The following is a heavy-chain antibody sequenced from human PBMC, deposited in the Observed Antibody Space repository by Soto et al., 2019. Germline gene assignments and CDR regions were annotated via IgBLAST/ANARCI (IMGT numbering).Heavy chain of an antibody. V-gene: IGHV6-1*01. CDR2: TYYRSKWYN. J-gene: IGHJ4*02. CDR3: ARDLSSGLDSSSPSIDY. Sequence: PSQTLSLTCAISGDSVSSNSAAWNWIRQSPSRGLEWLGRTYYRSKWYNDYAVSVKSRITVNPDTSKNQFSLQLNSVTPEDTVVYFCARDLSSGLDSSSPSIDYWGQGTLVTVSS. CDR1: GDSVSSNSAA. D-gene: IGHD6-6*01.